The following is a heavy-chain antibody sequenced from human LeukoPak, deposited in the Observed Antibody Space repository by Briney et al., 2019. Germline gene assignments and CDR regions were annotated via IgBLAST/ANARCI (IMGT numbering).Heavy chain of an antibody. CDR3: ARDGTMELNY. J-gene: IGHJ4*02. Sequence: GGSLRLSCAASGFTFSTYWMHWVRQVPGKGLVWVSRINSGGKDTTYADSVKGRFTISRDNAKNTLYLQMNSLRAEDSAVYYCARDGTMELNYWGQGTLVTVSS. D-gene: IGHD3-10*01. CDR1: GFTFSTYW. CDR2: INSGGKDT. V-gene: IGHV3-74*01.